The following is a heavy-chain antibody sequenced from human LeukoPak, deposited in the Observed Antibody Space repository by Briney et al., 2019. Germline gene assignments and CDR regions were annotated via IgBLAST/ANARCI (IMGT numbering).Heavy chain of an antibody. Sequence: SETLSLTCTVSDGSISSSSYYWGWIRQPPGKGLEWIGSIYYSGSTYYNPSLKSRVTISVDTSKNQFSLKLSSVTAADTAVYYCARRRATVTTSYFDYWGQGTLVTVSS. CDR3: ARRRATVTTSYFDY. CDR2: IYYSGST. J-gene: IGHJ4*02. D-gene: IGHD4-17*01. CDR1: DGSISSSSYY. V-gene: IGHV4-39*01.